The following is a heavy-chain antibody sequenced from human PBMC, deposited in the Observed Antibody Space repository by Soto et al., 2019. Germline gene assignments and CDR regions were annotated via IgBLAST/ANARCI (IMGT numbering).Heavy chain of an antibody. J-gene: IGHJ4*02. CDR1: GYSFTSYW. CDR2: IHAFDSHT. D-gene: IGHD6-19*01. CDR3: ARRGTYSSGWVY. Sequence: GESLKISCKGSGYSFTSYWIAWVRQMPGKGLEWMGIIHAFDSHTRYSPSFQGQVTLSTDKSINTAYLQWSSLKASDTAMYYCARRGTYSSGWVYWGQGTLVKVSS. V-gene: IGHV5-51*01.